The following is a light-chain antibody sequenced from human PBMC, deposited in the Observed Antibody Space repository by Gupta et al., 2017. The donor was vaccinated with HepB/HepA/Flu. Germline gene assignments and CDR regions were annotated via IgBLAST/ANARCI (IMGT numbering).Light chain of an antibody. CDR2: VDN. Sequence: NFILTQPHSVSESPGKTVTTSCTGSTGSIASNYVQWYQKRQGSDNTPVFVVDNQRPSGVKDRFACSIYSSYNSAYLTISGLKAEDEADYYCPSYARSKLLFGGGTKLTVL. V-gene: IGLV6-57*02. J-gene: IGLJ3*02. CDR3: PSYARSKLL. CDR1: TGSIASNY.